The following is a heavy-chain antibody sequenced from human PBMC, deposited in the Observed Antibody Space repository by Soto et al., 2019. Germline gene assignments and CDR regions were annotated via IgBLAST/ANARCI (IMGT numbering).Heavy chain of an antibody. V-gene: IGHV3-23*01. CDR2: ISGSGGST. CDR3: ANGEDYDILTGYYLLDY. Sequence: GGSLRLSCAASGFTFSSYAMSWVRQAPGKGLEWVSAISGSGGSTYYADSVKGRFTISRDNSKNTLYLQMNSLRAEDTAVYYCANGEDYDILTGYYLLDYWGQGTLVTVSS. J-gene: IGHJ4*02. D-gene: IGHD3-9*01. CDR1: GFTFSSYA.